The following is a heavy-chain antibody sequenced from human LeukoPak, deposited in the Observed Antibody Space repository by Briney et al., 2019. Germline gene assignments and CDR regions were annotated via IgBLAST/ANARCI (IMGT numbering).Heavy chain of an antibody. J-gene: IGHJ5*02. CDR2: IYYSGST. D-gene: IGHD2-2*01. CDR3: ARLQYCSGTSCYWFDP. CDR1: GGSISSYY. V-gene: IGHV4-59*12. Sequence: SGTLSLTCTVSGGSISSYYWSWIRQPPGKGLEWIGYIYYSGSTNYNPSLKSRVTISVDTSKNQFSLRLSSVTAADTAVYYCARLQYCSGTSCYWFDPWGQGTLVTVSS.